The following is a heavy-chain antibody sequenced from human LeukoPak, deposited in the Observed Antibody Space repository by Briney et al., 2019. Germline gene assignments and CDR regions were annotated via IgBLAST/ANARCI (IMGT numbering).Heavy chain of an antibody. V-gene: IGHV4-59*08. CDR1: GGSISSYY. D-gene: IGHD5-18*01. CDR3: AGRGYSYGYDGFDY. CDR2: IYYSGST. Sequence: TPSETLSLTCTVSGGSISSYYWSWIRQPPGKGLEWIGYIYYSGSTNYNPSLKSRVTISVDTPKNQFSLKLSSVTAADTAVYYCAGRGYSYGYDGFDYWGQGTLVTVSS. J-gene: IGHJ4*02.